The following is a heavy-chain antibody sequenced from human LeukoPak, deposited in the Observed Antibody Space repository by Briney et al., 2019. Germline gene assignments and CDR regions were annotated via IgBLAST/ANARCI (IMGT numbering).Heavy chain of an antibody. D-gene: IGHD3-22*01. V-gene: IGHV4-34*01. Sequence: SETLSLTCAVYGGSFSGYYWSWIRQPPGKGLEWIGEINHSGSTNYIPSLKSRVTISVDTSKNQFSLKLSSVTAADTAVYYCARQTYYYDSSGYRPAFDIWGQGTMVTVSS. CDR2: INHSGST. J-gene: IGHJ3*02. CDR3: ARQTYYYDSSGYRPAFDI. CDR1: GGSFSGYY.